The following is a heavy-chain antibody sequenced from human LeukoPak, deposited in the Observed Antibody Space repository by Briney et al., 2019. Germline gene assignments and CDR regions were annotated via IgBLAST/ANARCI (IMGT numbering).Heavy chain of an antibody. CDR1: GFPFSIYG. CDR3: AKEQASAAVYPAFDY. J-gene: IGHJ4*02. Sequence: GRSLRLSCAASGFPFSIYGMHWVRQAPGKGLEWVAAISYDGSKEYSADSVKGRFTIFRDSSKKTLYLQMNSLRAEDTAVYYRAKEQASAAVYPAFDYWGQGILVTVSS. V-gene: IGHV3-30*18. D-gene: IGHD6-13*01. CDR2: ISYDGSKE.